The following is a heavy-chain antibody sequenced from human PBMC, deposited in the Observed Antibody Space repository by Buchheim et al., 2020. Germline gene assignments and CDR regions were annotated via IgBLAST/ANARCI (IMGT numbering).Heavy chain of an antibody. CDR1: GGSISSYY. CDR2: IYYSGST. CDR3: ARSTTVTYFDY. V-gene: IGHV4-59*01. D-gene: IGHD4-11*01. Sequence: QVQLQESGPGLVKPSETLSLTCTVSGGSISSYYWSWIRQPPGKGLEWIGYIYYSGSTNYNPSLKSRVTISVDTSKNQFSLKLSSVTAADTAVYYRARSTTVTYFDYWGQGTL. J-gene: IGHJ4*02.